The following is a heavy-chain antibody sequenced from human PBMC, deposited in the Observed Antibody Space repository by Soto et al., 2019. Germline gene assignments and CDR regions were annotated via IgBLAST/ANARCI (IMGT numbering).Heavy chain of an antibody. V-gene: IGHV3-7*01. CDR1: GFTFSSYW. D-gene: IGHD2-15*01. J-gene: IGHJ4*02. CDR3: ARDLPHYCSGGSCYVLDY. CDR2: IKQDGSEI. Sequence: GGSLRLSCAASGFTFSSYWMSWVRQAPGKGLEWVANIKQDGSEIYYVDSVKDRFTISRDNAKNSLYLQMNSLRAEDTAVYFCARDLPHYCSGGSCYVLDYWGQGTLVTVSS.